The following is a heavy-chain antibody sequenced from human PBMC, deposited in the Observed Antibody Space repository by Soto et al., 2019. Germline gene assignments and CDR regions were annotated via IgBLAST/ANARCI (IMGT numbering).Heavy chain of an antibody. D-gene: IGHD6-6*01. Sequence: PWGSLRLSCAASGFTFSSYAMHWVRQAPGKGLEWVAVISYDGSNKYYADSVKGRFTISRDNSKNTLYLQMNSLRAEDTAVYYCAKDRDSSSEYYFDYWGQGTLVTVSS. CDR2: ISYDGSNK. V-gene: IGHV3-30-3*01. CDR1: GFTFSSYA. CDR3: AKDRDSSSEYYFDY. J-gene: IGHJ4*02.